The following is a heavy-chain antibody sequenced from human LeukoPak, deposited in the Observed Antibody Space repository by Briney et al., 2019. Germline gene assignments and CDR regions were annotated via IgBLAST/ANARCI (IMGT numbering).Heavy chain of an antibody. J-gene: IGHJ4*02. CDR2: IYYSGST. Sequence: SETLSLTCAVYGGSFSNYYWSWLRQPPGKGLEWIGEIYYSGSTNYNPSLKSRVTISVDTSKNQFSLKLSSVTAADTAVYYCASYDSSGYGSDYWGQGTLVTVSS. D-gene: IGHD3-22*01. CDR1: GGSFSNYY. CDR3: ASYDSSGYGSDY. V-gene: IGHV4-34*01.